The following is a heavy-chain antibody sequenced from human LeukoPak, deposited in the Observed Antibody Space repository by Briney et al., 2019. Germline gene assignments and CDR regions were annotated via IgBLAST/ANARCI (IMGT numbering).Heavy chain of an antibody. CDR2: IRSKANSYAT. V-gene: IGHV3-73*01. D-gene: IGHD3-10*01. CDR3: TRRITMVRGVREDV. J-gene: IGHJ6*02. Sequence: GGSLRLSCAASWFTFSGSAMHWVRQASGKGLEWVGRIRSKANSYATAYAASVKGRFTISRDDSKNTAYLQMNSLRTEDTAVYYCTRRITMVRGVREDVWGQGTTVTVSS. CDR1: WFTFSGSA.